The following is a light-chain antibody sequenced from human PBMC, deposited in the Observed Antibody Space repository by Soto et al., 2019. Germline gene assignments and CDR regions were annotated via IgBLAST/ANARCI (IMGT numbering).Light chain of an antibody. CDR3: QQTYTTPYT. Sequence: DIQLTQSPSSLSASVGDRVTMTCRASQTITKYLNWYQQKPGKAPNLLIYGASSLKSGVPSRFSGGGSGTDFTLTISSLQPEDFATYYWQQTYTTPYTFGQGTKLEIK. J-gene: IGKJ2*01. CDR1: QTITKY. CDR2: GAS. V-gene: IGKV1-39*01.